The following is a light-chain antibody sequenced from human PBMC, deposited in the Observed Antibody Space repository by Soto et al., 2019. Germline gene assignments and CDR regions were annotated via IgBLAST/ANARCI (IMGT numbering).Light chain of an antibody. CDR1: QSVSSY. CDR2: HAS. Sequence: EIVLTQSPATLSLSPGERATLSCRASQSVSSYFAWYQQSPGQAPRLLIYHASNRATGIPARFSGSGSGTDFTLPITSLAPEDFAVYYCQQHSTWPWTFGQGTKVEIK. V-gene: IGKV3-11*01. CDR3: QQHSTWPWT. J-gene: IGKJ1*01.